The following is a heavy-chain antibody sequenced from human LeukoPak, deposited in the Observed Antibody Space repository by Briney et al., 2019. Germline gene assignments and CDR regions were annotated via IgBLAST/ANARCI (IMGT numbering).Heavy chain of an antibody. CDR3: ARDQHYDSGGWFDP. J-gene: IGHJ5*02. CDR1: GFTFSSYG. D-gene: IGHD3-22*01. Sequence: GGSLRLSCAASGFTFSSYGMSWVRQAPGKGLEWVSAISGSGGSTSYAQKFQGRVTMTRDMSTSTVYMELSSLRSEDTAVYYCARDQHYDSGGWFDPWGQGTLVTVSS. V-gene: IGHV3-23*01. CDR2: ISGSGGST.